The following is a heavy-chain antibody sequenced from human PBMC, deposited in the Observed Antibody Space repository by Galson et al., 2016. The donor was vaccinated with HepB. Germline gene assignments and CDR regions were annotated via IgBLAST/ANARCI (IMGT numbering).Heavy chain of an antibody. CDR2: ISGYNGYT. D-gene: IGHD4-17*01. CDR1: GYTFSSYG. CDR3: ARIHYADDAFDL. J-gene: IGHJ3*01. Sequence: QSGAEVKKPGASVNVSCKPSGYTFSSYGVGWVRQAPGRGLEWMGWISGYNGYTNYAQKLQDRVTMTTDTSTGTVYMELRSLRSDDTAIYYCARIHYADDAFDLRGQGTLVTVSS. V-gene: IGHV1-18*04.